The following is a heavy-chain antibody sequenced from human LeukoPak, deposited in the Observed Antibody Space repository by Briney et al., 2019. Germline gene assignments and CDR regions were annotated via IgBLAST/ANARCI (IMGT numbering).Heavy chain of an antibody. Sequence: PSETLSLTCTVSGGSISSYYWGWIRQPPGKGLEWIGSIYYSGSTYYNPSLKSRVTISVDTPKNQFSLKLSSVTAADTAVYYCARETTSGPGVDYWGQGTLVTVSS. CDR2: IYYSGST. CDR3: ARETTSGPGVDY. D-gene: IGHD4-11*01. CDR1: GGSISSYY. V-gene: IGHV4-39*01. J-gene: IGHJ4*02.